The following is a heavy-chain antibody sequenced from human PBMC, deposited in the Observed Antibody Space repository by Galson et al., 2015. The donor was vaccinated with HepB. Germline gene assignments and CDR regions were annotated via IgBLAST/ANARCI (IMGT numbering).Heavy chain of an antibody. Sequence: ETLSLTCAVYGGSFSSYYWTWIRQPPGKGLEWIGEINHSGSTKYNPSLTTRVTISVDTSKNQFSLKLSSVTAADTAVYYCAGVQTDFQHWGQGTLVTVSS. J-gene: IGHJ1*01. CDR3: AGVQTDFQH. V-gene: IGHV4-34*01. CDR1: GGSFSSYY. CDR2: INHSGST.